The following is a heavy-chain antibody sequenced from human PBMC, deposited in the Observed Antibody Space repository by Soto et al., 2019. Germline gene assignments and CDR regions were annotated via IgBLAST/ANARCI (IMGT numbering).Heavy chain of an antibody. CDR2: MSYSRST. V-gene: IGHV4-39*01. CDR1: GGSISSNNYY. D-gene: IGHD3-10*01. Sequence: PSETLSLTCFVSGGSISSNNYYWGWIRQPPGKGLEWIGSMSYSRSTYYNPSLKSRVTISVDTSKNQFSLKLTSVTAADTAVYYCARNWFGESRNVYYMDVWGKGTTVTVSS. CDR3: ARNWFGESRNVYYMDV. J-gene: IGHJ6*03.